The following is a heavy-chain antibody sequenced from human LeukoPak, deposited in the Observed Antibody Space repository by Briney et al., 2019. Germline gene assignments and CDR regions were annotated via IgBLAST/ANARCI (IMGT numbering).Heavy chain of an antibody. V-gene: IGHV3-23*01. CDR1: GFSFSNYA. D-gene: IGHD2-15*01. J-gene: IGHJ6*02. Sequence: GGSLRLSCAASGFSFSNYAMSWVRQAPGKGLEWASAMTGTGSSIYYADSVKGRFTISRDNSKNTLYLQMSSLRAEDTAVYYCARDKGYCSGGSCYSVAFYYYYYGMGVWGQGTTVTVSS. CDR2: MTGTGSSI. CDR3: ARDKGYCSGGSCYSVAFYYYYYGMGV.